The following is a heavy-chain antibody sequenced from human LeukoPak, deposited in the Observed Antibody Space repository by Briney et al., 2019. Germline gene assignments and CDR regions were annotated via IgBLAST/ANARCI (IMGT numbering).Heavy chain of an antibody. CDR1: GGSISSGGYS. CDR3: ARAPYFDY. J-gene: IGHJ4*02. V-gene: IGHV4-30-2*01. Sequence: PSETLSLTCAVSGGSISSGGYSWSWIRQPPGKGLEWIGYIYHSGSTYYNPSLKSRVTISVDRSKNQFSLKLSSVTAADMAVYYCARAPYFDYWGQGTLVTVSS. CDR2: IYHSGST.